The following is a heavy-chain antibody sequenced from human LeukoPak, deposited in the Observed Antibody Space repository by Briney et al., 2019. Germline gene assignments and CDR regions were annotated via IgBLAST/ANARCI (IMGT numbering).Heavy chain of an antibody. D-gene: IGHD3-10*01. Sequence: GGSLRLSCAASGFIFSSYGMDWVRQAPGKGLEGGAVIWYDGSNKYYADSVKGRLTMARDNSKNTLYLQMNSLRAEDTAVYYCARDGDYYGSGSYYNRRHYFDYWGQGTLVTVSS. V-gene: IGHV3-33*01. J-gene: IGHJ4*02. CDR3: ARDGDYYGSGSYYNRRHYFDY. CDR1: GFIFSSYG. CDR2: IWYDGSNK.